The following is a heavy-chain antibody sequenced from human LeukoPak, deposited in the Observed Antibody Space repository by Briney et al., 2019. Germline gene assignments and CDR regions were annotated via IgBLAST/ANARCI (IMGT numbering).Heavy chain of an antibody. CDR2: IIPIFGIA. V-gene: IGHV1-69*04. J-gene: IGHJ4*02. D-gene: IGHD3-10*01. CDR1: GGTFSSYA. Sequence: EASVKVSCKASGGTFSSYAISWVRQAPGQGLEWMGRIIPIFGIANYAQKFQGRVTITADKSTSTAYMELSSLRSEDTAVYYCAYDTYGSGSYYVDYWGQGTLVTVSS. CDR3: AYDTYGSGSYYVDY.